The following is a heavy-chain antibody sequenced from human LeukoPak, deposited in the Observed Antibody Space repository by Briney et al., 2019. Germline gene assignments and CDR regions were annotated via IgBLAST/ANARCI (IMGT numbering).Heavy chain of an antibody. CDR3: AKAHGYSSSWYPY. J-gene: IGHJ4*02. CDR1: GFTFNTYA. D-gene: IGHD6-13*01. Sequence: GGCLRLSCAASGFTFNTYAMSWVRQSPGKGLEWVSAISGSGASTYYADSVKGRFTISRDNSENTLYLQINSLKAEDTAVYYCAKAHGYSSSWYPYGGQGTLVSVS. CDR2: ISGSGAST. V-gene: IGHV3-23*01.